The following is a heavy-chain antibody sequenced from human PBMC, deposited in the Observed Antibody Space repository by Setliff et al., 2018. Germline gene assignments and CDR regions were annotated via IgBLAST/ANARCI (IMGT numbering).Heavy chain of an antibody. CDR3: ARGSYRTSNWFDP. D-gene: IGHD4-4*01. J-gene: IGHJ5*02. CDR1: GYTFTSYD. CDR2: MNPNSGNT. Sequence: GASVKVSCKASGYTFTSYDINWVRQATGQGLEWMGWMNPNSGNTGYAQKFQGRVTMTTDTSTSTAYMELRSLRSDDTAVYYCARGSYRTSNWFDPWGQGTLVTVSS. V-gene: IGHV1-8*02.